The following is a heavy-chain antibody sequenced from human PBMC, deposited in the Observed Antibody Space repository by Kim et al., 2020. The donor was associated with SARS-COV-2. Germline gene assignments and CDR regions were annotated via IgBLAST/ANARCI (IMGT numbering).Heavy chain of an antibody. CDR3: ARDSTLRRGYWGYYGMDV. J-gene: IGHJ6*02. Sequence: GGSLRLSCAASGFTFSSYTMHWVRQAPGKGLEWVALISNDGSNKYYADSVKGRLTISRDNSKNTLYLQMNSLKAEDTAVFYCARDSTLRRGYWGYYGMDVWGQGTTVTVSS. CDR1: GFTFSSYT. CDR2: ISNDGSNK. D-gene: IGHD2-21*02. V-gene: IGHV3-30-3*01.